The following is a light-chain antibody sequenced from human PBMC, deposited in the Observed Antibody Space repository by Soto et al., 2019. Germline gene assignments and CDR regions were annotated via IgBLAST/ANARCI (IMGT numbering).Light chain of an antibody. V-gene: IGKV1-5*03. CDR2: KAS. CDR3: KQYNSYST. CDR1: QNINTW. Sequence: DIQMTQSPSTLSASVGDRVTITCRANQNINTWLAWYQQKPGKAPKVMLYKASNLESGVPSRFSGSGSGTEFTLTISSLQPDDFATYYCKQYNSYSTFGQGTKVEIK. J-gene: IGKJ1*01.